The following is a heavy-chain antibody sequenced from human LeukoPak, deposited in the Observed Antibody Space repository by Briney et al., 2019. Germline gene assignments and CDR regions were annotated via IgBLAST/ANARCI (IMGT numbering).Heavy chain of an antibody. CDR2: ISWNSGSI. V-gene: IGHV3-9*01. Sequence: SGGSLRLSCAASGFTFDDYAMHWVRQAAGKGLEWVSGISWNSGSIGYADSVKGRFTISRDNAKNSLYLQMNSLRAEDTALYYCAKSRFGELLSHFDPWGQGTLVTVSS. J-gene: IGHJ5*02. CDR1: GFTFDDYA. D-gene: IGHD3-10*01. CDR3: AKSRFGELLSHFDP.